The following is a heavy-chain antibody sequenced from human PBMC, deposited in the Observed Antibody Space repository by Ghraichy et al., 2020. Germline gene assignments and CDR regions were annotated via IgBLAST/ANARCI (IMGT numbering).Heavy chain of an antibody. V-gene: IGHV4-34*01. Sequence: SETLSLTCAVYGGSFSGCYWNWIRQPPGKGLEWIGGINHSGSTNYYNPSLKSQVTISVDTSKNPFSLKLSSVTAADTAVYYCARGARSPMVRGVIIDYWGQGALVTVSS. D-gene: IGHD3-10*01. CDR1: GGSFSGCY. CDR2: INHSGST. J-gene: IGHJ4*02. CDR3: ARGARSPMVRGVIIDY.